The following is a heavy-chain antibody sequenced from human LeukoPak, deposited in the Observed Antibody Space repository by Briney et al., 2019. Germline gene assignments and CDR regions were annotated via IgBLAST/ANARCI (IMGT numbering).Heavy chain of an antibody. CDR2: IYYSGST. V-gene: IGHV4-61*01. J-gene: IGHJ5*02. CDR3: ARQVSYYYDSSGLNWFDP. CDR1: GGSISSSSYY. Sequence: SETLSRTCTVSGGSISSSSYYWSWIRQPPGKGLEWIGYIYYSGSTNYNPSLKSRVTISVDTSKNQFSLKLSSVTAADTAVYYCARQVSYYYDSSGLNWFDPWGQGTLVTVSS. D-gene: IGHD3-22*01.